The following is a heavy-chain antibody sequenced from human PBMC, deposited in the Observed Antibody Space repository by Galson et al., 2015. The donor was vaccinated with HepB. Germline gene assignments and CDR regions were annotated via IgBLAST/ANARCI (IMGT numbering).Heavy chain of an antibody. J-gene: IGHJ6*02. Sequence: SLRLSCAASGFTFSSYSMNWVRQAPGKGLEWVSSISSSSSYVYYADSVKGRFTISRDNAKNSLYLQMNSLRAEDTAVYYCARISGTGLPIVVVRPYYYYGMDVWGQGTTVTVSS. V-gene: IGHV3-21*01. D-gene: IGHD2-2*01. CDR2: ISSSSSYV. CDR1: GFTFSSYS. CDR3: ARISGTGLPIVVVRPYYYYGMDV.